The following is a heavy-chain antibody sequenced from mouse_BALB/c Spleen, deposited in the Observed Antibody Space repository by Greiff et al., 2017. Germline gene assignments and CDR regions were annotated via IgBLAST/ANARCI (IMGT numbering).Heavy chain of an antibody. CDR1: GFTFSSFG. Sequence: EVKVVQSGGGLVQPGGSRKLSCAASGFTFSSFGMHWVRQAPEKGLEWVAYISSGSSTIYYADTVKGRFTISRDNPKNTLFLQMTSLMSEDTAMYYCARYYYGSRDYYAMDYWGQGTSVTVSS. V-gene: IGHV5-17*02. CDR2: ISSGSSTI. D-gene: IGHD1-1*01. J-gene: IGHJ4*01. CDR3: ARYYYGSRDYYAMDY.